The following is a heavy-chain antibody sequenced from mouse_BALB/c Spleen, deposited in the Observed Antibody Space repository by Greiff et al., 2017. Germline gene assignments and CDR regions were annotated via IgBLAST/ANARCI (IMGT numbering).Heavy chain of an antibody. Sequence: EVQVVESGGGLVQPGGSMKLSCVASGFTFSNYWMNWVRQSPEKGLEWVAEIRLKSNNYATHYAESVKGRFTISRDDSKSSVYLQMNNLRAEDTGIYYCTRPLAYYGNYDYYAMDYWGQGTSVTVSS. V-gene: IGHV6-6*02. J-gene: IGHJ4*01. CDR3: TRPLAYYGNYDYYAMDY. D-gene: IGHD2-10*01. CDR2: IRLKSNNYAT. CDR1: GFTFSNYW.